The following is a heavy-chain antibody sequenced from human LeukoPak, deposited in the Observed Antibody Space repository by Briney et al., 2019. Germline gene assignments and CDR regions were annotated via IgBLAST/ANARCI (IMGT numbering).Heavy chain of an antibody. Sequence: ASVKVSCKASGYTFTSYAMHWVRQAPGQRLEWMGWINAGNGNTKYSQKFQGRVTITRDTSASTAYMELSSLRSDDTAVYYCARDRIGKLPSDYWGQGTLVTVSS. CDR1: GYTFTSYA. CDR3: ARDRIGKLPSDY. CDR2: INAGNGNT. V-gene: IGHV1-3*01. J-gene: IGHJ4*02. D-gene: IGHD2-15*01.